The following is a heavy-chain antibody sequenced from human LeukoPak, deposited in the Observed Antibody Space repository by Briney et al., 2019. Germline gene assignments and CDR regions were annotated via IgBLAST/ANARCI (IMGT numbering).Heavy chain of an antibody. Sequence: PGGSLRLSCAASGFTFSSYSMNWVRQAPGKGLEWVSSISSSSSYIYYADSVKGRFTISRDNAKNSLFLQMNSLRAEDTAVYYCTRDLYYYYYMDVWGKGTTVTVSS. V-gene: IGHV3-21*01. CDR3: TRDLYYYYYMDV. J-gene: IGHJ6*03. CDR2: ISSSSSYI. CDR1: GFTFSSYS.